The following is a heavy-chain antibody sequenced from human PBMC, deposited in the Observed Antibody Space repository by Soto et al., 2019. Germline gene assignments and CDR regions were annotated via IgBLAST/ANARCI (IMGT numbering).Heavy chain of an antibody. CDR3: AKGVLRVRSAPVDY. CDR2: ISYDGSNK. Sequence: PGGSLRLSCAASGFTFSSYGMHWVRQAPGKGLEWVAVISYDGSNKYYADSVKGRFTISRDNSKNTLYLQMNSLRAEDTAVYYCAKGVLRVRSAPVDYWGQGTLVTVSS. D-gene: IGHD6-13*01. J-gene: IGHJ4*02. V-gene: IGHV3-30*18. CDR1: GFTFSSYG.